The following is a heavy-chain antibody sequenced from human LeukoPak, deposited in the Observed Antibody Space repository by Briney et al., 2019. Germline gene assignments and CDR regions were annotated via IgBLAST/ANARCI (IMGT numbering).Heavy chain of an antibody. J-gene: IGHJ4*02. CDR2: IYSGGST. CDR1: GFTVSSNY. D-gene: IGHD1-26*01. CDR3: ARVLSGSLDY. V-gene: IGHV3-53*01. Sequence: PGGSLRLSCAASGFTVSSNYMSWVRQAPGKGLEWVSVIYSGGSTYYADSVKGGFTISRDNSENTLFLHMDSLRAADTAVYFCARVLSGSLDYWGQGTLVTVSS.